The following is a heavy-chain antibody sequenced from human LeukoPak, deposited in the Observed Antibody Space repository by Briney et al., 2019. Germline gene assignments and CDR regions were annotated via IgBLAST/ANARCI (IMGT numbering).Heavy chain of an antibody. J-gene: IGHJ4*02. V-gene: IGHV4-34*01. D-gene: IGHD4-17*01. CDR3: ARIDYGDYEEVFDY. Sequence: PSETLSLTCAVYGGSLSGYYWSWIRQPPGKGLVWIGEINHSGSTNYNPSLKSRVTISVDTSKNQFSLKLCSVTAADTAVYYCARIDYGDYEEVFDYWGQGTLVTASS. CDR2: INHSGST. CDR1: GGSLSGYY.